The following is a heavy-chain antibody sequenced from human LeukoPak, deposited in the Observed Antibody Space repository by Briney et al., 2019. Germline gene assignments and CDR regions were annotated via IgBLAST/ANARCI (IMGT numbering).Heavy chain of an antibody. CDR2: IYSSGSA. CDR1: GYSLSSGYY. Sequence: SETLSLTCTVSGYSLSSGYYWGWIRQPPGKGLEWIGRIYSSGSADYNPSLKRRVTMAVDTSKNQFSLNLSSVTAADSAVYYCARSRGRLLLIDYWGQGPLVTVSS. V-gene: IGHV4-38-2*02. J-gene: IGHJ4*02. CDR3: ARSRGRLLLIDY. D-gene: IGHD2-15*01.